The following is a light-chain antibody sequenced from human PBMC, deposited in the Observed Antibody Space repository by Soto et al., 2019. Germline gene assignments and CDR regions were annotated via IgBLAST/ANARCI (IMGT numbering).Light chain of an antibody. J-gene: IGLJ3*02. CDR2: DVS. V-gene: IGLV2-11*01. CDR1: SSDVGGYKY. CDR3: CSYAGSSFWV. Sequence: QSALTQPRSVSGSPGQSVTISCTGTSSDVGGYKYVSWYQQHPGKAPKLMIYDVSKRPSGVPDRFSGSKSGNTASLTISGLQAEDEADYYCCSYAGSSFWVFGGGTKLTVL.